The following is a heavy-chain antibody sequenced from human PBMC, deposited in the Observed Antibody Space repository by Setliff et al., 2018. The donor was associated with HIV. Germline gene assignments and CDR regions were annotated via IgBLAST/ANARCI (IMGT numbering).Heavy chain of an antibody. V-gene: IGHV4-59*01. CDR1: GGSISSYY. J-gene: IGHJ4*02. D-gene: IGHD3-3*01. CDR2: VYTSETT. Sequence: PSETLSLTCTVSGGSISSYYWSWIRQPPGKGLEWIGYVYTSETTNYNPSLKSRVTVSVDMSRNQFSLKLTSVTAADTAIYYCARGVNFDYWGQGTQVTVSS. CDR3: ARGVNFDY.